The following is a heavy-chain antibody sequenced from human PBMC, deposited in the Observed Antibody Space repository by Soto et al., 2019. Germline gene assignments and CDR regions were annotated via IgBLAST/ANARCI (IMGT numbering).Heavy chain of an antibody. D-gene: IGHD3-16*02. V-gene: IGHV3-23*01. CDR1: GLTFSNYA. CDR2: MSGSSSTT. J-gene: IGHJ4*02. Sequence: EVRLLESGGGLVKPGGSLRLSCATSGLTFSNYAMGWVRQAPGGGLEWVSSMSGSSSTTYYADSVRGRFAISRDRSKNTLYIQKSSLRAEDTALYYCAKNQERELPRVIDFWGQGTLVTVSS. CDR3: AKNQERELPRVIDF.